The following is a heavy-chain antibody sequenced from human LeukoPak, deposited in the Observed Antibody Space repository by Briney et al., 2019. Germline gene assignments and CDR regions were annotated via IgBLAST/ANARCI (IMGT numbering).Heavy chain of an antibody. V-gene: IGHV4-39*07. Sequence: SETLSLTCTVSRGSVNSNSYYWGWIRQPPGKGLEWIGTIYYSGNTYYNPSLESRVTISVDTSKNQFSLKLTSVTAADTAVYYCARDHEVSSSSFDYWGQGTLVTVSS. J-gene: IGHJ4*02. CDR1: RGSVNSNSYY. CDR3: ARDHEVSSSSFDY. D-gene: IGHD6-6*01. CDR2: IYYSGNT.